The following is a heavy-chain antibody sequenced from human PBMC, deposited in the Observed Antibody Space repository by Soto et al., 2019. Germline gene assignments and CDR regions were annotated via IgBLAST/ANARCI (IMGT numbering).Heavy chain of an antibody. CDR2: ISGSGGST. J-gene: IGHJ4*02. CDR3: AKDRSVYSSSWSNFDY. Sequence: PGGSLRLSCAASGFTFSSYAMSWVRQAPGKGLEWVSAISGSGGSTYYADSVKGRFTISRDNSKNTLYLQMNSLRAEDTAVYYCAKDRSVYSSSWSNFDYWGQGTLVTVSS. V-gene: IGHV3-23*01. D-gene: IGHD6-13*01. CDR1: GFTFSSYA.